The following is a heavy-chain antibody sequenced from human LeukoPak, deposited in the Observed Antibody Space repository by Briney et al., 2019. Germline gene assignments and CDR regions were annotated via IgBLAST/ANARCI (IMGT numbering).Heavy chain of an antibody. D-gene: IGHD3-9*01. CDR2: IYHSGTT. V-gene: IGHV4-4*01. J-gene: IGHJ4*02. CDR3: AKATGYSDY. Sequence: PGGSLRLSCAASGFTFSSYVMHWVRQSPGKGLEWIGEIYHSGTTHYNPSLKSRVTISLDTSQNHFSLKLTSVTAADTATYFCAKATGYSDYWGQGTLVSVSS. CDR1: GFTFSSYV.